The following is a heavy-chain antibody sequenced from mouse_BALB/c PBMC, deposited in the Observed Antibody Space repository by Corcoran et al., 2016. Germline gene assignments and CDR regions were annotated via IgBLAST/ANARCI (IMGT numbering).Heavy chain of an antibody. CDR2: INPYNGAT. Sequence: EVQLQQSGPELVKPGASVKISCKASGYSFTGYYMHWVKQSHVKSLEWIGRINPYNGATSYNQNFKDKASLTVDKSSSTAYMELHSLTSEDSAVYYCARGGRYDLYAMDYWGQGTSVTVSS. V-gene: IGHV1-26*01. D-gene: IGHD2-14*01. CDR1: GYSFTGYY. J-gene: IGHJ4*01. CDR3: ARGGRYDLYAMDY.